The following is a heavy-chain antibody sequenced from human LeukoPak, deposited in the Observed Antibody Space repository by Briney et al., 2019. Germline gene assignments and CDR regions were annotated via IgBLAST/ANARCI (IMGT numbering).Heavy chain of an antibody. J-gene: IGHJ4*02. CDR1: GYTFTGYY. CDR3: ARGDRYSGSYYAY. CDR2: INPNSGGT. Sequence: ASVKVSCKASGYTFTGYYMHWVRQAPGQGPEWMGWINPNSGGTNYAQKFQGWVTMTRDTSISTAYMELSRLRSDDTAVYYCARGDRYSGSYYAYWGQGTLVTVSS. V-gene: IGHV1-2*04. D-gene: IGHD1-26*01.